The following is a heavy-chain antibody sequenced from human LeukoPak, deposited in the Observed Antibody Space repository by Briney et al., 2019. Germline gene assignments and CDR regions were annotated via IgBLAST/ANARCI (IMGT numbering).Heavy chain of an antibody. CDR2: IYYSGST. D-gene: IGHD5-18*01. CDR1: GGSISSGGYY. V-gene: IGHV4-31*03. CDR3: AITRNIAMPISYYYYGVDV. Sequence: PSQTLSLTCTVSGGSISSGGYYWSWIRQHPGKGLEWIGYIYYSGSTYYNPSLKSRVTISVDTSENQFSLKLSSVTAADTAVYYCAITRNIAMPISYYYYGVDVWGQGTTVIVPS. J-gene: IGHJ6*02.